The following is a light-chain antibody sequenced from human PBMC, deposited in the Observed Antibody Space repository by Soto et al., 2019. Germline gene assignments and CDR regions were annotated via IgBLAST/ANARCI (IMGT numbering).Light chain of an antibody. CDR2: GAS. CDR1: QSVSNNY. J-gene: IGKJ1*01. CDR3: QQYGSSGT. Sequence: IVITQSPSTLSLSPVERSTLSCGASQSVSNNYLAWYQQKPGQAPRLLIYGASNRATGIPDRFSGSGSGTDFTLTISRLEPEDFAVYYCQQYGSSGTFGQGTKVDI. V-gene: IGKV3-20*01.